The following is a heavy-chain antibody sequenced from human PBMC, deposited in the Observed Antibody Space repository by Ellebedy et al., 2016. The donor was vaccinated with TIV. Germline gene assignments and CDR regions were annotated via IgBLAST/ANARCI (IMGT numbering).Heavy chain of an antibody. CDR1: GYSFTDYW. CDR2: IYVGDSDT. CDR3: ARQAGGSTNFDY. J-gene: IGHJ4*02. D-gene: IGHD3-10*01. V-gene: IGHV5-51*01. Sequence: KVSCKGSGYSFTDYWIGWVRQMPGKGLEWMGIIYVGDSDTKFSPSFQGQVTFSADKSISTAYLQWSSLKASDTAMYYCARQAGGSTNFDYWGQGTLVTVS.